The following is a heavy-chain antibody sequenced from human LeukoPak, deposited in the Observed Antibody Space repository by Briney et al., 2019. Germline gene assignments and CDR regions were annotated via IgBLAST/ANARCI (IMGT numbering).Heavy chain of an antibody. Sequence: LETLSLTCTVSGGSISSYYWSWIRQPPGKGLEWIGYIYYSGSTNYNPSLKSRVTISVDTSKNQFSLKLSSVTAADTAVYYCARAYSSGWYPAGFDYWGQGTLVTVSS. CDR2: IYYSGST. CDR3: ARAYSSGWYPAGFDY. CDR1: GGSISSYY. D-gene: IGHD6-19*01. V-gene: IGHV4-59*08. J-gene: IGHJ4*02.